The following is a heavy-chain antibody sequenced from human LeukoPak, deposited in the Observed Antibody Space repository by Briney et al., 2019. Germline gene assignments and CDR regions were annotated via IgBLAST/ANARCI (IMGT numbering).Heavy chain of an antibody. D-gene: IGHD3-10*01. Sequence: GGSLRLSCAASGFTFSSYAMSWVRQAPGKGLEWISAISGSGGSTYYADSVKGRFTISRDNSKNTLYLQMNSLRAEDTAVYYCAKDPMVRGVGPFDYWGQGTLVTVSS. CDR1: GFTFSSYA. V-gene: IGHV3-23*01. J-gene: IGHJ4*02. CDR3: AKDPMVRGVGPFDY. CDR2: ISGSGGST.